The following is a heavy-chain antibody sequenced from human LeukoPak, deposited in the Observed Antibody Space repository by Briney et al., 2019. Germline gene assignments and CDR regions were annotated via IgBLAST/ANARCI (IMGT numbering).Heavy chain of an antibody. Sequence: SETLSLTCTVSGGSISSYYWSWIRQPPGKGLEWIGYIYYSGSTNYNPSLKSRVTISVDTSKNQFSLKLSSVTAADTAVYYCARHVYSLGDLDYWGQGTLVTVSP. CDR2: IYYSGST. CDR3: ARHVYSLGDLDY. D-gene: IGHD5-18*01. CDR1: GGSISSYY. V-gene: IGHV4-59*08. J-gene: IGHJ4*02.